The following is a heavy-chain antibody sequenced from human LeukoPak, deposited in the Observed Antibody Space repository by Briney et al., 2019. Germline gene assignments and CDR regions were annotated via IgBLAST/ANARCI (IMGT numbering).Heavy chain of an antibody. D-gene: IGHD1-26*01. CDR2: INPSGGST. Sequence: ASVKVSCKASGYTFTSYYMHWVRQAPGQGLEWMGIINPSGGSTSYAQKFQGRVTMTEDTSTDTAYMELSSLRSEDTAVYYCATEAVGAYDYWGQGTLVTVSS. CDR3: ATEAVGAYDY. J-gene: IGHJ4*02. V-gene: IGHV1-46*01. CDR1: GYTFTSYY.